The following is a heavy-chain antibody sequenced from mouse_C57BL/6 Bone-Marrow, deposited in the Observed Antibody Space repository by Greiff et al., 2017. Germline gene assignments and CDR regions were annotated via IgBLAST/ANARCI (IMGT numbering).Heavy chain of an antibody. V-gene: IGHV1-74*01. D-gene: IGHD1-2*01. Sequence: QVKLMESGAELVKPGASVKVSCKASGYTFTSYWMHWVKQRPGQGLEWIGRIHPSDSDTNYNQKFKGKATLTVDKSSSTAYMQLSSLTSEDSAVYYCAIHYQFAYWGQGTLVTVSA. J-gene: IGHJ3*01. CDR2: IHPSDSDT. CDR1: GYTFTSYW. CDR3: AIHYQFAY.